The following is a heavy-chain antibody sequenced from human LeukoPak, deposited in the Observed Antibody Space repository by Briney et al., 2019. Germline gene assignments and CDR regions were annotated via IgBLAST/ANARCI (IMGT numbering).Heavy chain of an antibody. J-gene: IGHJ4*02. Sequence: ASETLSLTCAVYGGSFSGYYWSWIRQPPGKGLEWIGEINHSGSTNYNPSLKSRVTISVDTSKNQFSLKLSSVTAADTAVYYCARGVRYSYGPFDYWGQGTLATVSS. D-gene: IGHD5-18*01. V-gene: IGHV4-34*01. CDR1: GGSFSGYY. CDR2: INHSGST. CDR3: ARGVRYSYGPFDY.